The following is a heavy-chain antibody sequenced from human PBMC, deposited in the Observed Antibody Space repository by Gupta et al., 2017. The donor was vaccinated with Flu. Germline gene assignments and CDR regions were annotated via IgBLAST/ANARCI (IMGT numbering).Heavy chain of an antibody. CDR1: GGAFGTFG. CDR3: ARGNGYSDGPESFDY. Sequence: QVHLLQSGAEVKKPGSSMKVSCKASGGAFGTFGIIWVRQAPGQGLEWMGGIIPNFGTIDYAQKFQGRVTISADKSTSTAYMELRSLTSEDTAVYYCARGNGYSDGPESFDYWGQGTLVTVSS. J-gene: IGHJ4*02. V-gene: IGHV1-69*06. D-gene: IGHD5-18*01. CDR2: IIPNFGTI.